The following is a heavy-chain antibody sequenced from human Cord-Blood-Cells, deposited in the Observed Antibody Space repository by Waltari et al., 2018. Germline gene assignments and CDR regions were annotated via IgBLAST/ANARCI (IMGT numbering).Heavy chain of an antibody. V-gene: IGHV1-69*01. CDR2: IIPIVGTA. D-gene: IGHD1-26*01. CDR1: GGTFSSYA. CDR3: ARQIVGATLGSAFDI. Sequence: QVQLVQSGAEVKKPGSSVKVSCKASGGTFSSYAISWVRQAPGQGLEWMGGIIPIVGTANHAQKFQGRDTITADESTSTAYMELSSLRSEDTAVYYCARQIVGATLGSAFDIWGQGTMVTVSS. J-gene: IGHJ3*02.